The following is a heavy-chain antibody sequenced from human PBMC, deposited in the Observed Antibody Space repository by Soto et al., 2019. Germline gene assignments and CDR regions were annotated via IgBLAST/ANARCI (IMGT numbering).Heavy chain of an antibody. D-gene: IGHD3-3*01. CDR3: AREGYYDFRSGYPLDY. CDR2: ISPYNGNT. Sequence: QVQLVQSGAEVKKPGASVTVSCTASGYTFTTFGISWVRQAPRQGLEWMGWISPYNGNTNYAQKLQGRVTMTTDTSTRTAYLELRSLRSDDTAVYYCAREGYYDFRSGYPLDYWGQGTLVTVSS. CDR1: GYTFTTFG. J-gene: IGHJ4*02. V-gene: IGHV1-18*01.